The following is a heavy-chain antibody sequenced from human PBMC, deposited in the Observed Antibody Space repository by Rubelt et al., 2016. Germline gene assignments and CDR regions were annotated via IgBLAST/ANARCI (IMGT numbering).Heavy chain of an antibody. V-gene: IGHV4-34*01. CDR3: ARGRRGSSSWLGRDYYGMDV. J-gene: IGHJ6*02. Sequence: QVQLQQWGAGLLKPSETLSLTCAVYGGSFSGYYWSWIRQPPGKGLEWIGEINHSGSTNYKPSLKSRVTISVDTSKNRFSLKRSSVTAADTAVYYCARGRRGSSSWLGRDYYGMDVWGQGTTVTVSS. CDR2: INHSGST. D-gene: IGHD6-13*01. CDR1: GGSFSGYY.